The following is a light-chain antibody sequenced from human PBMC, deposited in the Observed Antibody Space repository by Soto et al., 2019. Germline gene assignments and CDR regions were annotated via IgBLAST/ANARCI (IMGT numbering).Light chain of an antibody. V-gene: IGKV3-11*01. J-gene: IGKJ5*01. CDR2: YAS. CDR3: HQRSNWPPT. CDR1: QSVSSY. Sequence: EIVLTQSPVTLSLSPGERATLSCRASQSVSSYLAWYQQKPGQAPRLLIYYASNRATGIPARFSGSGSGTDFTLTISSLEPEDFAVYYCHQRSNWPPTFGQGTRLEIK.